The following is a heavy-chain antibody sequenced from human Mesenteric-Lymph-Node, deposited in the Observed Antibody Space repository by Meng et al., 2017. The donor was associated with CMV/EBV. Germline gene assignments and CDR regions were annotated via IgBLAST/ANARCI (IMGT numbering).Heavy chain of an antibody. D-gene: IGHD4-11*01. CDR3: AKEGSNYGYYYYGMDV. CDR1: GFTFSSYA. Sequence: GGSLRLSCAASGFTFSSYAMSWVRQAPGKGLEWVSVIYSGGSSTYYADSVKGRFTISRDNSKNTLYLQMNSLRAEDTAVYYCAKEGSNYGYYYYGMDVWGQGTTVTVSS. J-gene: IGHJ6*02. CDR2: IYSGGSST. V-gene: IGHV3-23*03.